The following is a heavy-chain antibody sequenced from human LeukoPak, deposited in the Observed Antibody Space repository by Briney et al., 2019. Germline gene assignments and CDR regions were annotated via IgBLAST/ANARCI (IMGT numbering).Heavy chain of an antibody. CDR3: AREANYGDYTHFDY. Sequence: ASVKVSCKASGYTFTGYYMHWVRQAPGQGLEWMGRINPNSGGTNYAQKFQSRVTMTTDTSLSTACMELSRLRSDDTAVYYCAREANYGDYTHFDYWGQGTLVTVSS. J-gene: IGHJ4*02. CDR2: INPNSGGT. V-gene: IGHV1-2*06. D-gene: IGHD4-17*01. CDR1: GYTFTGYY.